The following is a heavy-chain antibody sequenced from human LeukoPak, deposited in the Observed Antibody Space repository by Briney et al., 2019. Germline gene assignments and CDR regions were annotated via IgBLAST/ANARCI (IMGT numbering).Heavy chain of an antibody. J-gene: IGHJ4*02. D-gene: IGHD3-22*01. V-gene: IGHV4-59*01. CDR2: ISYSGST. CDR3: ARGGGYLSPPYY. CDR1: GASISSYY. Sequence: SETLSLTCTVSGASISSYYWSWIRQPPGKGLEWIGYISYSGSTNYNPSLKSRVTISVDTSKNQFSLKLSSITAADTAVYYRARGGGYLSPPYYWGQGTLVTVSS.